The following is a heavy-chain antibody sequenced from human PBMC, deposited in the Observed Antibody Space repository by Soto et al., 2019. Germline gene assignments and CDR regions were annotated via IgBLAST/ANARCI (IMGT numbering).Heavy chain of an antibody. Sequence: GGSLRLSCAASGFTFSSYGMHWVRQAPGKGLEWVAVISYDGSNKYYADSVKGRFTISRDNSKNTLYLQMNSLRAEDTAVYYCAKQTGYSSGWYSVLEYYFDYWGQGTLVTVSS. V-gene: IGHV3-30*18. CDR1: GFTFSSYG. J-gene: IGHJ4*02. CDR3: AKQTGYSSGWYSVLEYYFDY. D-gene: IGHD6-19*01. CDR2: ISYDGSNK.